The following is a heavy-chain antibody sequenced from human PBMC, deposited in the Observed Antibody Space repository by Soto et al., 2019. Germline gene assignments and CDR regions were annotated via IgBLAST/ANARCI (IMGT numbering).Heavy chain of an antibody. CDR2: ISSSSSTI. J-gene: IGHJ6*03. V-gene: IGHV3-48*01. Sequence: GGSLRLSCAASVFTFSSYSMNWVRQAPGKGLEWVSYISSSSSTIYYADSVKGRFTISRDNAKNSLYLQMNSLRAEDTAVFYCARPSSSSGSYYYYYMDVWGKGTTVTVSS. D-gene: IGHD6-6*01. CDR3: ARPSSSSGSYYYYYMDV. CDR1: VFTFSSYS.